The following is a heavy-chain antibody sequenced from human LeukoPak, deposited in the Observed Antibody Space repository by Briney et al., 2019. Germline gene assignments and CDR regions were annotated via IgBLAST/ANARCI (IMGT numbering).Heavy chain of an antibody. CDR3: ARQFTTYDYVWGSYRYYFDY. V-gene: IGHV4-34*01. J-gene: IGHJ4*02. CDR2: IYQSGRN. Sequence: KPSETLSLTCAVYGGPFNGYYWSGLREPPGEGLEWIGEIYQSGRNHYHPSLKSRVPISVDTAKNQFSLKLSSVTAADTAVYYCARQFTTYDYVWGSYRYYFDYWGQGTLVTVSS. D-gene: IGHD3-16*02. CDR1: GGPFNGYY.